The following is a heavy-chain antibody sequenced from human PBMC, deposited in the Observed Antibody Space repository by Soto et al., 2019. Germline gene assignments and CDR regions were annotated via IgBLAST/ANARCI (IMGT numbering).Heavy chain of an antibody. J-gene: IGHJ3*02. CDR3: ARIPAAIGLRYAFDS. CDR2: ISYDGRNK. CDR1: GFTFSSYA. D-gene: IGHD2-2*01. V-gene: IGHV3-30*04. Sequence: QVQLVESGGGVVQPGRSLRLSCAASGFTFSSYAMHWVRQAPGKGLEWVAVISYDGRNKYYADSVKGRFTISRDNSKNALYLQMNSLRAEDTAVYYCARIPAAIGLRYAFDSWGQGTMVTVSS.